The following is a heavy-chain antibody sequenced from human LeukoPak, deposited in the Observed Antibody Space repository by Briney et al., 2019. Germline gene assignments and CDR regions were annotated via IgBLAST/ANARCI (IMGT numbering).Heavy chain of an antibody. J-gene: IGHJ3*02. Sequence: SETLSLTCTVSGGSISSSSYYWGWIRQPPGKGLEWIGSIHYSGSTYYNPSLKSRVTISVDTSKNQFSLKLNSVTAADTAVYYCARGRFDIWGQGTMVTVSS. V-gene: IGHV4-39*07. CDR3: ARGRFDI. CDR2: IHYSGST. CDR1: GGSISSSSYY.